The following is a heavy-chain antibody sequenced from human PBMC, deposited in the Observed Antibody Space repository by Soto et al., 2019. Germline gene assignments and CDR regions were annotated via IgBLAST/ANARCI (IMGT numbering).Heavy chain of an antibody. CDR2: ISSSSSYI. V-gene: IGHV3-21*01. Sequence: EVQLVESGGGLVKPGGSLRLSCAASGFTFSSYSMNWVRQAPGKGLELVSSISSSSSYIYYAVSVKGRFTISSDNAKHSLYLQLNSLRAEDTAVYYCARLSPPDRGAVSFDSWGKGTLVT. J-gene: IGHJ4*02. CDR3: ARLSPPDRGAVSFDS. CDR1: GFTFSSYS. D-gene: IGHD3-10*01.